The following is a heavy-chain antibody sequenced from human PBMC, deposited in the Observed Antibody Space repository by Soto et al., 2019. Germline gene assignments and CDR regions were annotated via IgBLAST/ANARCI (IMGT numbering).Heavy chain of an antibody. Sequence: GASVKVSCKASGYTFASCYMHWVRQAPGQGLEWMGIINPSGGSTSYAQKFQGRVTMTRDTSTSTVYMELSSLRSEDTAVYYCARAPKQLYSSGGGGAFDIWGQGTMVTVSS. D-gene: IGHD6-19*01. CDR3: ARAPKQLYSSGGGGAFDI. V-gene: IGHV1-46*01. CDR1: GYTFASCY. J-gene: IGHJ3*02. CDR2: INPSGGST.